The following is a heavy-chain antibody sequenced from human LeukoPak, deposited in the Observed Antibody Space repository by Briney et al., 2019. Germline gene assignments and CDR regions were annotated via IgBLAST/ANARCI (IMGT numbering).Heavy chain of an antibody. CDR1: GFTFSSYS. D-gene: IGHD4-17*01. V-gene: IGHV3-48*01. CDR2: ISSSSSTI. CDR3: AREGETVTTWTYYYYYGMDV. J-gene: IGHJ6*02. Sequence: PGGSLRLSCAASGFTFSSYSMNWARQAPGKGLEWVSYISSSSSTIYYADSVKGRFTISRDNAKNSLYLQMNSLRAEDTAVYYCAREGETVTTWTYYYYYGMDVWGQGTTVTVSS.